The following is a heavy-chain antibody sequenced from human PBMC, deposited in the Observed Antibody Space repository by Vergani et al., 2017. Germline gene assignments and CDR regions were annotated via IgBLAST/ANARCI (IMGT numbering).Heavy chain of an antibody. D-gene: IGHD2-21*01. CDR1: GFTFTAHG. Sequence: EVQLLASGGGSAQPGESLRLSCVAPGFTFTAHGLNWVRPAPGKGLKWDSGTSGQNFRTHYADSVKGRFTISRDDSKNTVYLQINSLRAEDTACYYCAELYGDDGFSPFWGQGTLVTVSS. V-gene: IGHV3-23*01. CDR3: AELYGDDGFSPF. CDR2: TSGQNFRT. J-gene: IGHJ4*02.